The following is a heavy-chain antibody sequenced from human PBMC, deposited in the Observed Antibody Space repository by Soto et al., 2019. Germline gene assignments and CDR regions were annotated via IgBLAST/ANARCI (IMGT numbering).Heavy chain of an antibody. CDR3: ARDGYENPYQLLFNWFDP. V-gene: IGHV3-21*01. CDR1: GFTFSSYS. CDR2: ISSSSSYI. Sequence: PGGSLRLSCAASGFTFSSYSMNWVRQAPGKGLEWVSSISSSSSYIYYADSVKGRITISRDNAKNSLYLQMNSLRAEDTAVYYCARDGYENPYQLLFNWFDPWGQGTLVTVSS. J-gene: IGHJ5*02. D-gene: IGHD2-2*01.